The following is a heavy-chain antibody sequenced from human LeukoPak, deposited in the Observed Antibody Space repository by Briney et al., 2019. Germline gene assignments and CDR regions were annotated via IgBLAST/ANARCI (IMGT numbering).Heavy chain of an antibody. CDR1: GFTFSSYW. Sequence: AGGSLRLSCAASGFTFSSYWMSWVRRAPGKGLEWVANIKQDGSEKYYVDSVKGRFTISRDNAKNSLYLQMNSLRAEDTAVYYCARVGSFYYYYMDVWGKGTTVTVSS. CDR3: ARVGSFYYYYMDV. CDR2: IKQDGSEK. J-gene: IGHJ6*03. V-gene: IGHV3-7*01. D-gene: IGHD2-15*01.